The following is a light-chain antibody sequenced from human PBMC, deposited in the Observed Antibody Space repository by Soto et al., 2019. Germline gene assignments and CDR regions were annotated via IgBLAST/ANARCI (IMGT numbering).Light chain of an antibody. CDR3: QQYNNWPI. V-gene: IGKV3-15*01. CDR1: QSVGSY. Sequence: DTVLTQSPATLSVSPGERATLSCRASQSVGSYLAWYQQKPGQAPRLLIYAASTRATGIPARFSGSGSGTEFTLTISSLRSEDFAVYYCQQYNNWPIFGPGTKVDIK. CDR2: AAS. J-gene: IGKJ3*01.